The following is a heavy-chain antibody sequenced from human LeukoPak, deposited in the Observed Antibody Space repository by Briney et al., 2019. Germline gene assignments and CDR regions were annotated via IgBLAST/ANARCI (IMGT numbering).Heavy chain of an antibody. CDR3: ARDQRVYGGYADY. CDR2: ISGSGGST. J-gene: IGHJ4*02. D-gene: IGHD4-23*01. CDR1: GLTFSSYA. V-gene: IGHV3-23*01. Sequence: GGSLRLSCAASGLTFSSYAMSWVRQAPGKGLEWVSAISGSGGSTYYADSVKGRFTISRDNSKNTLYLQMNSLRAEDTAVYYCARDQRVYGGYADYWGQGTLVTVSS.